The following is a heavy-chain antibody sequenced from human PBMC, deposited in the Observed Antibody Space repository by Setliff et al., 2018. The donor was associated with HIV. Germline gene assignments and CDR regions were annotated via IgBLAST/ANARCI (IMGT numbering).Heavy chain of an antibody. V-gene: IGHV1-18*01. J-gene: IGHJ3*02. CDR3: ARENTYDSSGWGAFDI. D-gene: IGHD3-22*01. Sequence: ASVKVSCKASGYTFPSYGISWVRQAPGQGLEWMGWISAYDGNTNYAQKFQGIVTMTTDTSTSTAYMELRSLRSDDTAVYYCARENTYDSSGWGAFDIWGPGTMVTVSS. CDR1: GYTFPSYG. CDR2: ISAYDGNT.